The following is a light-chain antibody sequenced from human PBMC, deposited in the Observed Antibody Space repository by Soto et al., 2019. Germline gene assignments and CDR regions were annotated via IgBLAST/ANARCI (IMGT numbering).Light chain of an antibody. CDR3: QQYTGPPTT. Sequence: ETVMTQSPATLSVSPGERATLSCRASQSISSNLAWYQQKPGQAPRLLMFRTSTRATGVPARFSGSGSGTEFTLTITRLEPEDSAVYFCQQYTGPPTTFGQGTRLEIK. J-gene: IGKJ5*01. CDR2: RTS. CDR1: QSISSN. V-gene: IGKV3-15*01.